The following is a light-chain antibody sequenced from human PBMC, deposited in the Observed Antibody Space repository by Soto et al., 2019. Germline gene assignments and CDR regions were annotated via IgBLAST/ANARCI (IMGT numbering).Light chain of an antibody. CDR1: QSIGLA. J-gene: IGKJ1*01. CDR3: QQRTDRPPWT. CDR2: DAS. V-gene: IGKV3-11*01. Sequence: EIVLTQSPATLSLSTGERATLSCRASQSIGLAIAWYQHKPGQAPRLLIFDASQRATCIPARVRGSRSGTHFTLSISILEPEDFAVYYCQQRTDRPPWTFGHGTNVESK.